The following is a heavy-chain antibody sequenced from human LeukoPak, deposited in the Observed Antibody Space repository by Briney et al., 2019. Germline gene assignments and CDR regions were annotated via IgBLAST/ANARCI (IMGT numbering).Heavy chain of an antibody. V-gene: IGHV3-33*01. D-gene: IGHD6-6*01. CDR2: IWYDGSNK. CDR3: ARAGQLGIDYFDY. Sequence: GSLRLSCAASGFTFSSYGMHWVHQAPGKGLEWVAVIWYDGSNKYYADSVKGRFTISRDNSKNTLYLQMNSLRAEDTAVYYCARAGQLGIDYFDYWGQGTLVTVSS. J-gene: IGHJ4*02. CDR1: GFTFSSYG.